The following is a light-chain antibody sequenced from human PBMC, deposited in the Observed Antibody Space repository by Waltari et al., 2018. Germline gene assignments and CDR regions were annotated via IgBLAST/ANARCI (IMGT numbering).Light chain of an antibody. CDR2: DAS. Sequence: DIQMTQSPSSLSVSVGDRVTITCQASQDISNYLNWYQQKPGKAPKLLIYDASNLETGVPSRFSGSGSGTDFTFTISSLQPEDIATYYCQQYDNLPRITFGQGTRLEIK. V-gene: IGKV1-33*01. CDR1: QDISNY. CDR3: QQYDNLPRIT. J-gene: IGKJ5*01.